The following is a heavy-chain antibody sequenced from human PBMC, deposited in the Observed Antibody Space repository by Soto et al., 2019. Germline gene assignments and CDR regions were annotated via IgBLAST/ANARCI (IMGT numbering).Heavy chain of an antibody. CDR2: IIPIFGTA. CDR3: ARVPVFYGSGSYSYYYYYYGMDV. Sequence: GASVKVSCKASGGTFSSYAISWVRQAPGQGLEWMGGIIPIFGTANYAQKFRGRVTITADESTSTAYMELSSLRSEDTAVYYCARVPVFYGSGSYSYYYYYYGMDVWGQGTTATVSS. D-gene: IGHD3-10*01. J-gene: IGHJ6*02. CDR1: GGTFSSYA. V-gene: IGHV1-69*13.